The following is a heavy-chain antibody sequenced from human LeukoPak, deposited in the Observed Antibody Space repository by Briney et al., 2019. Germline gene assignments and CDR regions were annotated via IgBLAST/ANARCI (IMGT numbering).Heavy chain of an antibody. D-gene: IGHD1-7*01. V-gene: IGHV3-7*01. Sequence: GGSLRLSCAASGFTFSSYWMSWVRQAPGKGLEWVANIKQDGSEKYYVDSVKGRFTISRDNAKNSLYLQMNSLRAEDTAVYYCAREITAGTTRRPYYYGMDVWGQGTTVTVSS. CDR3: AREITAGTTRRPYYYGMDV. CDR2: IKQDGSEK. J-gene: IGHJ6*02. CDR1: GFTFSSYW.